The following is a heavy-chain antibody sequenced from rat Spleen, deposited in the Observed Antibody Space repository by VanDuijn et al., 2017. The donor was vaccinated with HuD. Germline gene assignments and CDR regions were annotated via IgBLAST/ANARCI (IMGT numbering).Heavy chain of an antibody. D-gene: IGHD4-3*01. CDR3: ATQSIIRVPLFDY. CDR2: ISYDGSST. Sequence: EVQLVESGGGLVQPGRSLKFSCAASGFTFSRSAMAWVRQAPTKGLEWVATISYDGSSTYYRDSVKGRFTLSRDNTKSTLYLQMDSLRSEDTATYYCATQSIIRVPLFDYWGQGVMVTVSS. CDR1: GFTFSRSA. J-gene: IGHJ2*01. V-gene: IGHV5-29*01.